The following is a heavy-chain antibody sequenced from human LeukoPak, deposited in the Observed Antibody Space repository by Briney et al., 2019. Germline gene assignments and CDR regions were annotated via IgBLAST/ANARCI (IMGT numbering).Heavy chain of an antibody. Sequence: SETLSLTCTVSGGSISSYYWSWIRQPPGKGLEWIGYIYYSGSTNYNPSLKSRVTISVDTSKNQFSLKLSSVTAADTAVYYCARDLGSTSHCMDYWGQGTLVTVSS. CDR3: ARDLGSTSHCMDY. CDR2: IYYSGST. V-gene: IGHV4-59*01. CDR1: GGSISSYY. J-gene: IGHJ4*02. D-gene: IGHD2-2*01.